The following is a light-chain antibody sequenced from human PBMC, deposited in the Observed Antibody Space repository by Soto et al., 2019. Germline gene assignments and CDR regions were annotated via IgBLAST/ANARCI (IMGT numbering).Light chain of an antibody. Sequence: QSVLTQPASVSAAPGQKVTISCSGSSSNIGTNYVSWYQQLPGTAPKLVIYDNSKRPSGTPDRFSGSQSGTSATLGITGLQTGDEADYYCGTWDTSLSAGVFGGGTKLTVL. CDR2: DNS. CDR3: GTWDTSLSAGV. J-gene: IGLJ3*02. V-gene: IGLV1-51*01. CDR1: SSNIGTNY.